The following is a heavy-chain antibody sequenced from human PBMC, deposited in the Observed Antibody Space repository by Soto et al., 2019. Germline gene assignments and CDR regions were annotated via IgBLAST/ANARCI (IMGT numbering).Heavy chain of an antibody. J-gene: IGHJ4*02. CDR2: IVVGSGNT. Sequence: ASVKVSCKASGFTFTSSAVQWVRQARGQRLEWIGWIVVGSGNTNYAQKFQERVTITRDMSTSTAYMELSSLRSEDTAVYYCAADPQATGTTPGWGQGTLVTVSS. V-gene: IGHV1-58*01. D-gene: IGHD1-1*01. CDR3: AADPQATGTTPG. CDR1: GFTFTSSA.